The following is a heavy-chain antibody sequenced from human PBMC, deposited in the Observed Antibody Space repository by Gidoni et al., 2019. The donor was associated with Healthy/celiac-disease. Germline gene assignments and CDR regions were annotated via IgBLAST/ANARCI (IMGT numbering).Heavy chain of an antibody. CDR1: GFTFSDHY. D-gene: IGHD1-26*01. CDR3: ARGGADSGNYYFDY. Sequence: EVQLVESGGDLVQPGGSLRLSCAAYGFTFSDHYMDWVRQAPGKGLEWVGRSRNKANSYTTEYAASVKGRFTISRDDSKNSLSLQMNNLKTEDTAVYYCARGGADSGNYYFDYWGQGTLVTVSS. J-gene: IGHJ4*02. V-gene: IGHV3-72*01. CDR2: SRNKANSYTT.